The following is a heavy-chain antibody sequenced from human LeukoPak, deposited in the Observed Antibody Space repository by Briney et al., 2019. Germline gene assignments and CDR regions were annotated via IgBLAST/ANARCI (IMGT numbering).Heavy chain of an antibody. CDR3: ARGLRSHGMDV. CDR1: GFTFSSYA. Sequence: GGSLRLSCAASGFTFSSYAMRWVRQAPGKGLEWVAVISYDGSNKYYADSVKGRFTISRDNSKNTLYLQMNSLRAEDTAVYYCARGLRSHGMDVWGQGTTVTVSS. CDR2: ISYDGSNK. V-gene: IGHV3-30-3*01. J-gene: IGHJ6*02.